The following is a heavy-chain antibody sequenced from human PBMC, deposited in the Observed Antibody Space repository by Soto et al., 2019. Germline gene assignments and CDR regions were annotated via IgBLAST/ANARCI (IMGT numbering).Heavy chain of an antibody. J-gene: IGHJ4*02. CDR2: IIPIFGTA. D-gene: IGHD3-3*01. CDR3: ARTYDFWSGYMYYFDY. Sequence: GASVKVSCKASGGTFSSYAISWVRQAPGQGLEWMGGIIPIFGTANYAQKFQGRVTITADESTSTAYMELSSLRSEDTAVYYCARTYDFWSGYMYYFDYWGKGTLVTVSS. V-gene: IGHV1-69*13. CDR1: GGTFSSYA.